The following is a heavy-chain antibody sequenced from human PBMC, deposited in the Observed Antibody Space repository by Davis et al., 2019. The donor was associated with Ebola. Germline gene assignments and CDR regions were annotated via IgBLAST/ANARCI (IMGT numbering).Heavy chain of an antibody. D-gene: IGHD3-10*01. J-gene: IGHJ4*02. CDR2: IYYSGIT. CDR3: ARGPGFPDY. V-gene: IGHV4-39*01. CDR1: GGSIISSSSY. Sequence: MPGGSLRLSCTVSGGSIISSSSYWGWIRQPPRKGLEWIGSIYYSGITYYNPSLKSRVTISVDTSKNQFSLKLSSVTAADTAVYYCARGPGFPDYWGQGTLVTVSS.